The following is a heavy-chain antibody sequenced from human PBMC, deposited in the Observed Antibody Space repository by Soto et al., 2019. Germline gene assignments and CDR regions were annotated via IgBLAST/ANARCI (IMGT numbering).Heavy chain of an antibody. J-gene: IGHJ4*02. CDR2: VGVSGATT. V-gene: IGHV3-23*01. CDR3: AKFRAGLGSQTDS. CDR1: GFTFSSYA. Sequence: EVQLLESGGNLVQPGGSLRLYCAASGFTFSSYAMSWVRQAPGKGLEWVSTVGVSGATTYYTDSVKGRFTISRDNSNNTLFLQMHSLRAEDTAIYYCAKFRAGLGSQTDSWGQGTLVTVSS. D-gene: IGHD3-10*01.